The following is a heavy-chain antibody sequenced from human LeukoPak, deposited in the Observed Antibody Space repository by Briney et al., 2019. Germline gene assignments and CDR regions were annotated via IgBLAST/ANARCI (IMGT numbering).Heavy chain of an antibody. CDR3: ARHLCDSTGYCPLDY. V-gene: IGHV4-59*08. J-gene: IGHJ4*02. D-gene: IGHD3-22*01. Sequence: SETLSLTCTVSGGSMSNSYWSWIRQPPGEGLEWIGYISYGGSTNYKPSLKTRVIISVDTSKNQFSLKLTSVTAADTAIYYCARHLCDSTGYCPLDYWGQGTLVTVSS. CDR1: GGSMSNSY. CDR2: ISYGGST.